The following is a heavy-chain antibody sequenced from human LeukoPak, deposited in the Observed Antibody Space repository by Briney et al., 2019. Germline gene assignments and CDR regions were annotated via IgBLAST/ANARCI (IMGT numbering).Heavy chain of an antibody. CDR1: GFTFGSYA. V-gene: IGHV3-23*01. Sequence: GGSLRLSCAASGFTFGSYAMSWVRQAPGKGLEWVSYISGRGGSTFYADSVKGRLTISRDNSKNTLFLQMNSLRVEDTAVYYCTRDPRRLDYLGQGTLVTVSS. CDR3: TRDPRRLDY. J-gene: IGHJ4*02. CDR2: ISGRGGST.